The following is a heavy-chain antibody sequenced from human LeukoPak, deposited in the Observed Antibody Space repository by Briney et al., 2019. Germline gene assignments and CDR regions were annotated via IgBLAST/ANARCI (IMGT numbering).Heavy chain of an antibody. Sequence: SGTLSLTCAVSGGSISRSNWWSWVRQPPGKGLEWIGEIYHSGSTNYNPSLKSRVTISVDKSKNQFSLKLTSVTAADTAVYYCSRSNFLSGSDDPSQYYYGMDVWGQGTTVTVSS. V-gene: IGHV4-4*02. D-gene: IGHD3-3*01. CDR2: IYHSGST. CDR1: GGSISRSNW. J-gene: IGHJ6*02. CDR3: SRSNFLSGSDDPSQYYYGMDV.